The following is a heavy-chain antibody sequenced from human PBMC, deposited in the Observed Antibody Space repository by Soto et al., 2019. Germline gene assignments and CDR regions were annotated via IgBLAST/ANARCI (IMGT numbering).Heavy chain of an antibody. D-gene: IGHD2-2*01. J-gene: IGHJ4*02. CDR3: ARGQPWRGKQGSDF. CDR1: GGSVSSGAYY. V-gene: IGHV4-31*03. CDR2: IYYGGTT. Sequence: QVQLQESGPGLVKPSQSLSLTCTVSGGSVSSGAYYWTWIRQRPGKGLDWIGSIYYGGTTSYNPSLKSRITFSMDTSKSQFALRLTSVTAADTAGYYCARGQPWRGKQGSDFWGQGTLVTVSS.